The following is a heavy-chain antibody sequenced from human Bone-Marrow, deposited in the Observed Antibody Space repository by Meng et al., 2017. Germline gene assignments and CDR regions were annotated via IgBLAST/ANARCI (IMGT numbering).Heavy chain of an antibody. D-gene: IGHD2-21*02. Sequence: QLQLQQWGSGLLKPSETLSPTCAVYGGSFSGYYWSWIRQPPGKGLEWIGEINHSGSTNYNPSLKSRVAISVDTSKNQFSLKLSSVTAADTAVYYCARVAYRWGGDCSYFDYWGQGTLVTVSS. CDR2: INHSGST. J-gene: IGHJ4*02. CDR3: ARVAYRWGGDCSYFDY. V-gene: IGHV4-34*01. CDR1: GGSFSGYY.